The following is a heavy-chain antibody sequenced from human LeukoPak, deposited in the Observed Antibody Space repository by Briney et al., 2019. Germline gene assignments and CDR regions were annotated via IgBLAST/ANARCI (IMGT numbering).Heavy chain of an antibody. V-gene: IGHV4-4*02. CDR2: IHHSGST. CDR3: AREVLAAAGTYDY. Sequence: SGTLSLTCAVSGGSISSSNWWSWVRQPPGKGLEWIGEIHHSGSTNYNPSLKSRVTISVDKSKNQFSLKLSSVTAADTAVYYCAREVLAAAGTYDYWGQGNLVTVSS. J-gene: IGHJ4*02. CDR1: GGSISSSNW. D-gene: IGHD6-13*01.